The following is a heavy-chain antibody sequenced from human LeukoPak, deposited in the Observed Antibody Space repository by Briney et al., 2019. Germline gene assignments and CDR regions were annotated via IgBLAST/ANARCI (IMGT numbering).Heavy chain of an antibody. CDR1: GFTFRSYG. Sequence: GGSLRLSCAASGFTFRSYGMHWVRQAPGKGLDWVAYVGVDGTNKYYGDSVKGRFTVSRDNSKNTMYLQMNSLRAEDTAVYYCAKGGIAVAGTSYYYYMDVWGKGTTVTISS. CDR2: VGVDGTNK. J-gene: IGHJ6*03. CDR3: AKGGIAVAGTSYYYYMDV. D-gene: IGHD6-19*01. V-gene: IGHV3-30*02.